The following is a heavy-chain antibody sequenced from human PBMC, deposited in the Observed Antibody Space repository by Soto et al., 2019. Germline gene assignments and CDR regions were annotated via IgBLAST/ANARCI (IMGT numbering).Heavy chain of an antibody. CDR2: INHSGST. V-gene: IGHV4-34*01. Sequence: PSETLSLTCAVYGGSSSGYYWSWIRQPPGKGLEWIGEINHSGSTNYNPSLKSRVTISVDTSKNQFSLKLSSVTAEETSVYCCARGRLYYDFWSGYHGAFDIWGQGKMVTVSS. CDR1: GGSSSGYY. D-gene: IGHD3-3*01. CDR3: ARGRLYYDFWSGYHGAFDI. J-gene: IGHJ3*02.